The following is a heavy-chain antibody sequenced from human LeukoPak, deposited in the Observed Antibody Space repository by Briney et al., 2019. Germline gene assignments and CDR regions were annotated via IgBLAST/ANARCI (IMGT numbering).Heavy chain of an antibody. CDR2: ISPSGGST. Sequence: ASVKVSCKASGCTFTSYDMHWVRQAPGQGLEWMGIISPSGGSTTYARKFQGRVTMTRDTSTSTVYMDLRSLTSEDRAVYYCARDPGAVTKIDPFDIWGQGKMVTVSS. CDR1: GCTFTSYD. J-gene: IGHJ3*02. CDR3: ARDPGAVTKIDPFDI. D-gene: IGHD4-17*01. V-gene: IGHV1-46*01.